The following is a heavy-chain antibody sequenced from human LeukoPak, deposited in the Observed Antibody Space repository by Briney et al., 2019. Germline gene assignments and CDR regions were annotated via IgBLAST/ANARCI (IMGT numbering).Heavy chain of an antibody. D-gene: IGHD5-18*01. CDR3: ASRGYGYVSDI. CDR2: ISYDGSNK. Sequence: PGGSLRLSCAASGFTFSSYAMHWVRQAPGKGLEWVAVISYDGSNKYYADSVKGRFTISRDNSKNTLYLQMNSLRAEDTAVYYCASRGYGYVSDIWGQGTMVTVSS. CDR1: GFTFSSYA. J-gene: IGHJ3*02. V-gene: IGHV3-30*14.